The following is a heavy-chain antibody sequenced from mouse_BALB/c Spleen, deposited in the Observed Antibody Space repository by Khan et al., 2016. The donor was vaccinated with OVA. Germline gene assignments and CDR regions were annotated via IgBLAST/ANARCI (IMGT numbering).Heavy chain of an antibody. CDR1: GFSLTDYG. J-gene: IGHJ4*01. D-gene: IGHD2-1*01. Sequence: QVQLKQSGPGLVAPSQSLSITCTVSGFSLTDYGVGWIRQPPGKGLEWLGVIWGGGTTYYNSVLKSRLSISKDNSKSQVFLKMNSLQTDDTAMDYCANLLWSHYYAMDYWGQGTSVTVSS. CDR2: IWGGGTT. CDR3: ANLLWSHYYAMDY. V-gene: IGHV2-6-5*01.